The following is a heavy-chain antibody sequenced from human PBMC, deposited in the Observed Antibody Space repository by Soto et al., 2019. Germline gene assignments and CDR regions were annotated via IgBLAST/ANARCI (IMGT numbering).Heavy chain of an antibody. CDR3: ARAPRMAPCDI. V-gene: IGHV3-33*01. CDR2: ISNVGGDK. CDR1: GFIFSPYG. J-gene: IGHJ3*02. Sequence: QVQLVESGGGVVQPGRSLRLSCAASGFIFSPYGIHWVRQAPGKGLEWVALISNVGGDKYYAESVTGRVTISRDNSKNTVYLQMTTLRAEDTALYFCARAPRMAPCDIWGQGTMVTVSS.